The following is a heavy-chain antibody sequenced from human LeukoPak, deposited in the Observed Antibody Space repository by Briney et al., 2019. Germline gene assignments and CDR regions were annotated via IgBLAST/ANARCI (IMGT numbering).Heavy chain of an antibody. CDR3: ARGRTRFYYYYGMDV. V-gene: IGHV4-34*01. Sequence: SETLSLTCAVYGGSFSGYYWSWIRQPLGKGLEWIGEINHSGSTNYNPSLKSRVTISVDTSKNQFSLKLSSVTAADTAVYYCARGRTRFYYYYGMDVWGQGTTVTVSS. D-gene: IGHD1-14*01. J-gene: IGHJ6*02. CDR1: GGSFSGYY. CDR2: INHSGST.